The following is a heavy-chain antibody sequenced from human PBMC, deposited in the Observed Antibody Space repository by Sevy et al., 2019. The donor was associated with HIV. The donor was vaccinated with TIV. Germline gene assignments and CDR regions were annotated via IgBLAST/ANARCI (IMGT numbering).Heavy chain of an antibody. Sequence: ASVKVSCKVSGYTLTELSMHWLRQAPGKGLEWVGSFDPEDGETVYEHNFQGRVSMTEDTSTDTAYMEVISLKLEDTAVYYCATTKDYYDGSGYPFDYWGQGTLVTVSS. CDR1: GYTLTELS. V-gene: IGHV1-24*01. J-gene: IGHJ4*02. D-gene: IGHD3-22*01. CDR3: ATTKDYYDGSGYPFDY. CDR2: FDPEDGET.